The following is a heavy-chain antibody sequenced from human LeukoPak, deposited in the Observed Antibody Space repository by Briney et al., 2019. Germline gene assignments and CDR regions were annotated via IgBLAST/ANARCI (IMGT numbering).Heavy chain of an antibody. V-gene: IGHV3-66*01. CDR3: AREVVATPTPPDTYFDY. Sequence: ETLSLTCAVYGGSFSGYYWSRIRQPPGKGLEWVSVIYSGGSTYYADSVKGRFTISRDNSKNTLYLQMNSLRAEDTAVYYCAREVVATPTPPDTYFDYWGQGTLVTVSS. CDR2: IYSGGST. CDR1: GGSFSGYY. D-gene: IGHD5-12*01. J-gene: IGHJ4*02.